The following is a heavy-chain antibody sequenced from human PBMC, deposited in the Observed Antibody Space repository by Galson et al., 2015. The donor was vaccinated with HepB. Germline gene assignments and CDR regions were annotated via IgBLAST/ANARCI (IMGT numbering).Heavy chain of an antibody. J-gene: IGHJ4*02. CDR1: GFTFSSYA. CDR3: AKDILGSGTVDY. CDR2: ISGSGGST. Sequence: SLRLSCAASGFTFSSYAMSWVRQAPGKGLEWVSAISGSGGSTYYADSVKGRFTISRDNSKNTLYLQMNSLRAEDTAVYYCAKDILGSGTVDYWGQGTLVTVSS. D-gene: IGHD6-19*01. V-gene: IGHV3-23*01.